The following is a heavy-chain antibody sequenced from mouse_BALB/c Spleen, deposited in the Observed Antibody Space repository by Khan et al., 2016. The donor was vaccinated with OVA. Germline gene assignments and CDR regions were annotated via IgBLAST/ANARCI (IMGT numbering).Heavy chain of an antibody. J-gene: IGHJ4*01. CDR3: ARWGIDDGYSLYYAMDY. Sequence: EVKLLESGPGLVKPSQSLSLTCTVTGYSITSDYAWNWIRQFPGNKLEWMGYINYSGSTSYNPSLKSRISITRDTSKNPFFLQLNSVTTEDTATFSCARWGIDDGYSLYYAMDYWGQGTSVTGSS. D-gene: IGHD2-3*01. CDR1: GYSITSDYA. V-gene: IGHV3-2*02. CDR2: INYSGST.